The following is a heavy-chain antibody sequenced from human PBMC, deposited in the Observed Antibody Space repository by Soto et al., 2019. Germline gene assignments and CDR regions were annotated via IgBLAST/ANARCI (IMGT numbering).Heavy chain of an antibody. J-gene: IGHJ3*02. CDR3: ARVNTMVVVVTHAFEI. V-gene: IGHV1-18*04. D-gene: IGHD3-22*01. Sequence: ASVKVSCKASGYTFTSYGISWVRQAPGQGLEWMGWISAYNGNTNYAQKLQGRVTMTTDTSTSTAYMELRSLRSDDTAVYYCARVNTMVVVVTHAFEIWGQGTMVTVSS. CDR2: ISAYNGNT. CDR1: GYTFTSYG.